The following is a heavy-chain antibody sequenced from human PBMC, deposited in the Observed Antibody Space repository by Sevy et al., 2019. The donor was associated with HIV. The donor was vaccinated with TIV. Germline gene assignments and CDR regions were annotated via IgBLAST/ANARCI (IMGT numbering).Heavy chain of an antibody. CDR3: ARDCSSASCLWGMDV. CDR2: IKRDGSEK. CDR1: GFTFSSYW. D-gene: IGHD2-2*01. V-gene: IGHV3-7*03. J-gene: IGHJ6*02. Sequence: GGSLRLSCAASGFTFSSYWMSWVRQAPGKGLEWVANIKRDGSEKYYVDSVKGRFTISRDNAKNSLYLKMNSLRAEDTAVYYCARDCSSASCLWGMDVWGQGTTVTVSS.